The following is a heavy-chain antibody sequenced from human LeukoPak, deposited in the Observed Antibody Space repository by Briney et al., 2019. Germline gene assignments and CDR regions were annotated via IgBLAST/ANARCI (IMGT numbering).Heavy chain of an antibody. J-gene: IGHJ4*02. CDR1: GGTFSSYA. Sequence: SVKVSCKASGGTFSSYAISWVRQGPGQGLEWMGGIIPIFGTANYAQKFQGRVTITADESTSTAYMELSSLRSEDTAVYYCARSHCSSTSCSLDYWGQGTLVTVSS. CDR2: IIPIFGTA. V-gene: IGHV1-69*13. D-gene: IGHD2-2*01. CDR3: ARSHCSSTSCSLDY.